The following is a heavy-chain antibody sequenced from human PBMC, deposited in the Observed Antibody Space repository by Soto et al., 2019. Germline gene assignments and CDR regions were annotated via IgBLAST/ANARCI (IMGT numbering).Heavy chain of an antibody. J-gene: IGHJ5*02. Sequence: SETLSLTCAVSGYSISSGYYWGWIRQPPGKGLEWIGSIYHSGSTYYNPSLKSPVTISVDTSKNQFSLKLSSVTAADTAVYYCARVESGSYYGWFDPWGQGTLVTVSS. D-gene: IGHD1-26*01. V-gene: IGHV4-38-2*01. CDR3: ARVESGSYYGWFDP. CDR1: GYSISSGYY. CDR2: IYHSGST.